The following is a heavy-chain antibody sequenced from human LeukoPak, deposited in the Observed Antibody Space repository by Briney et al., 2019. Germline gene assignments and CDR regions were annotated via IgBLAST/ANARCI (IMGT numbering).Heavy chain of an antibody. CDR2: ISYDGSNK. CDR3: ARYFDWLYGNWFDP. D-gene: IGHD3-9*01. CDR1: GFTFSSYG. Sequence: GRSLRLSCAASGFTFSSYGMHWVRQAPGKGLEWVAVISYDGSNKYYADSVKGRFTISRDNSKNTLYLQMNSLRAEDTAVYYCARYFDWLYGNWFDPWGQGTLVTVSS. V-gene: IGHV3-30*03. J-gene: IGHJ5*02.